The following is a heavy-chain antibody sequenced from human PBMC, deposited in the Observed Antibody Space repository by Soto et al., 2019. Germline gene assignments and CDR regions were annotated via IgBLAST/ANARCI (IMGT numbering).Heavy chain of an antibody. CDR1: GGTFSSYA. D-gene: IGHD3-3*01. CDR3: ARSGFSDFWSGYHYGMDV. CDR2: IIPIFGTA. J-gene: IGHJ6*02. Sequence: SVKVSCKASGGTFSSYAISWVRQAPGQGLGWMGGIIPIFGTANYAQKFQGRVTITADESTSTAYMELSSLRSEDTAVYYCARSGFSDFWSGYHYGMDVWGQGTTVTRLL. V-gene: IGHV1-69*13.